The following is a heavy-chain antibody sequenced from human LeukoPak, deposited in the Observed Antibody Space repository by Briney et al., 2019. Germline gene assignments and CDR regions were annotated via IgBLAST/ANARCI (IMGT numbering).Heavy chain of an antibody. Sequence: GGSLRLSCAASGFTFSSYAMSWVRQAPGKGLEWVSAISGSGGRPYYADSVKGRFTISRDNSKNTLYLQMNSLRAEDTAVYYCAKDSSSWPRGECDYWGQGTLVTVSS. CDR1: GFTFSSYA. CDR3: AKDSSSWPRGECDY. J-gene: IGHJ4*02. V-gene: IGHV3-23*01. CDR2: ISGSGGRP. D-gene: IGHD6-13*01.